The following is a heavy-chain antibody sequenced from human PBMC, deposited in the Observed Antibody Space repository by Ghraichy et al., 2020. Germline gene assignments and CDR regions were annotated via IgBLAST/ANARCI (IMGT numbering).Heavy chain of an antibody. J-gene: IGHJ4*02. D-gene: IGHD3-22*01. CDR3: AKGDDSSGYADY. CDR2: ISYDGSNK. V-gene: IGHV3-30*18. CDR1: GFTFSSYG. Sequence: LSLTCAASGFTFSSYGMHWVRQAPGKGLEWVAVISYDGSNKYYADSVKGRFTISRDNSKNTLYLQMNSLRAEDTAVYYCAKGDDSSGYADYWGQGTLVTVSS.